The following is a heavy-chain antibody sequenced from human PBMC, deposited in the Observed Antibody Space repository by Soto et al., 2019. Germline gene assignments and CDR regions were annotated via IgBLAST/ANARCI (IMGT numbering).Heavy chain of an antibody. Sequence: SVKVSCKASGGTFSTYSSNWVRQAPGQGLEWMGGIIPLFGTTHSAQKFKGRVTITADESTSTAYMELSSLRAEDAAVYYCARGATHASSWYFWFDPWGQGTLVTVSS. V-gene: IGHV1-69*13. CDR2: IIPLFGTT. CDR3: ARGATHASSWYFWFDP. CDR1: GGTFSTYS. J-gene: IGHJ5*02. D-gene: IGHD6-13*01.